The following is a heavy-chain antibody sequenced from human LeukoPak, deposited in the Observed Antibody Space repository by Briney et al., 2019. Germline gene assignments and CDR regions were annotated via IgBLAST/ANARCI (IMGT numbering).Heavy chain of an antibody. J-gene: IGHJ4*02. Sequence: GGSLRLSCAASGFTFSSYGMHWVRQAPGKGLEWVAFIRYDGSNKYYADSVKGRFTISRDNSKNTLYLQMNSLRSDDTAVYYCARDPYCSSTSCSGTLGVLGDYWGQGTLVTVSS. D-gene: IGHD2-2*01. CDR1: GFTFSSYG. CDR3: ARDPYCSSTSCSGTLGVLGDY. V-gene: IGHV3-30*02. CDR2: IRYDGSNK.